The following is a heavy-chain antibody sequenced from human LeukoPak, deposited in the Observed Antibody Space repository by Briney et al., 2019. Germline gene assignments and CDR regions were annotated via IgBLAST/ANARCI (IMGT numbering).Heavy chain of an antibody. CDR3: ARDRDDYGDYALNY. V-gene: IGHV3-23*01. D-gene: IGHD4-17*01. J-gene: IGHJ4*02. Sequence: GGSLRLSCAASGFTFSSCAMSWVRQAPGKGLEWVSGVSGGGGGTYYADSVKGRFTISRDNAKNSLYLQMNSLRAEDTAVYYCARDRDDYGDYALNYWGQGTLVTVSS. CDR1: GFTFSSCA. CDR2: VSGGGGGT.